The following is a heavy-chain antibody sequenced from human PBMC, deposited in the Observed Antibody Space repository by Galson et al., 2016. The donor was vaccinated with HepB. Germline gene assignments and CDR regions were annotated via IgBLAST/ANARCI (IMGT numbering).Heavy chain of an antibody. CDR2: IKPDGSET. D-gene: IGHD1-26*01. Sequence: SLRLSCAASGFTLTYSWMTWVRQAPGRGLEWVGNIKPDGSETYYEDSLRGRVTISRDDARNSLYLQINSLGVEDTAVYSCARDQAYSGTYLRYFDLWGRGTLVTVSS. CDR3: ARDQAYSGTYLRYFDL. V-gene: IGHV3-7*03. J-gene: IGHJ2*01. CDR1: GFTLTYSW.